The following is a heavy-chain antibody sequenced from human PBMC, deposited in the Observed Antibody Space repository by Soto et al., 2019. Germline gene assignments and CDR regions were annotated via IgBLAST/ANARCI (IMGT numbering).Heavy chain of an antibody. D-gene: IGHD4-4*01. Sequence: QVQLVQSGAEVKKPGASVKVSCKASGYTFTSYYMHWGRLAPGQGLEWMGIINPDGGGTSYAQKFQGRVIMTRDTSTSTVFMDMSSLRSEDTAVYYCAVGGNYLSMDVWGQGTTVTVSS. CDR1: GYTFTSYY. V-gene: IGHV1-46*01. CDR3: AVGGNYLSMDV. CDR2: INPDGGGT. J-gene: IGHJ6*02.